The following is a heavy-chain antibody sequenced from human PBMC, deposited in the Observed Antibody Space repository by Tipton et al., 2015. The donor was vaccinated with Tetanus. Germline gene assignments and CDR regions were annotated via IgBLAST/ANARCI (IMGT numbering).Heavy chain of an antibody. CDR2: IFPGGSGSGV. J-gene: IGHJ5*02. V-gene: IGHV5-51*01. CDR1: GYNFATFW. Sequence: QLVQSGAEVKKPGESLNISCKASGYNFATFWIGWVRQKPGKGLEWMGIIFPGGSGSGVRYSPTFEGQVTISDDKSTTTAYLQWDRLKVSDSAIYYCARHGLGTSYSWFDPWGQGTLVTVSS. CDR3: ARHGLGTSYSWFDP. D-gene: IGHD6-6*01.